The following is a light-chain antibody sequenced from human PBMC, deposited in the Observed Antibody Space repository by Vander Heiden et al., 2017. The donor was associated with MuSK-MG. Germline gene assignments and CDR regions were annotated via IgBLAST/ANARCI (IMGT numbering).Light chain of an antibody. CDR2: DAS. V-gene: IGKV3-11*01. J-gene: IGKJ4*01. Sequence: IVLTQSLATLSLSPGERATLSCRASQSVSSYLALYQQKPGQAPRLLIYDASNRATGIPARFSGSGSGTDFTLTISSLEPEDFAVYYCQQRSNWPALTFGGGTKVEIK. CDR3: QQRSNWPALT. CDR1: QSVSSY.